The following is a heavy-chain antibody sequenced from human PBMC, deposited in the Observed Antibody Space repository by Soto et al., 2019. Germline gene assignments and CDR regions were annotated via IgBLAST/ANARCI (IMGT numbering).Heavy chain of an antibody. CDR3: ARSRGRTMFDP. Sequence: GGSLRLSCAASGFTFNNYSMNWLRQAPGKGLEWVSSISSSSSYIYYADSVRGRFTISRDNAKNSLYLHMNSLRAEDTAVYYCARSRGRTMFDPWGQGTLVTVSS. V-gene: IGHV3-21*01. J-gene: IGHJ5*02. D-gene: IGHD3-10*01. CDR1: GFTFNNYS. CDR2: ISSSSSYI.